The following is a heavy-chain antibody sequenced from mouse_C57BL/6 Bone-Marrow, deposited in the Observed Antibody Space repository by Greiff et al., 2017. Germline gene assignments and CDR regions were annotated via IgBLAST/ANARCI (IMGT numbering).Heavy chain of an antibody. CDR3: ARGYDYDYAMDY. D-gene: IGHD2-4*01. CDR2: INPNYGTT. J-gene: IGHJ4*01. Sequence: HLVESGPELVKPGASVKISCKASGYSFTDYNMNWVKQSNGTSLEWIGVINPNYGTTSYNQKFKGKATLTVDQSSSTAYMQLNSLTSEDSAVYYCARGYDYDYAMDYWGQGTSVTVSS. V-gene: IGHV1-39*01. CDR1: GYSFTDYN.